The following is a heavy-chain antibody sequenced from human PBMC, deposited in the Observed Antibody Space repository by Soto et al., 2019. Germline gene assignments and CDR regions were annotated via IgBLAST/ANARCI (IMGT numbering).Heavy chain of an antibody. Sequence: QITLKESGPTLVQPTQTLTLTCTFSGFSLSTSGVGVGWIRQPPGKALEWVALIYWDDDKRYSPSLKSRLTITKDTSKNQVVLTMTNMNPVDTATYYCAHLGYCSGGSCSRDAFDIWGQGTMVTVSS. J-gene: IGHJ3*02. V-gene: IGHV2-5*02. CDR1: GFSLSTSGVG. CDR3: AHLGYCSGGSCSRDAFDI. D-gene: IGHD2-15*01. CDR2: IYWDDDK.